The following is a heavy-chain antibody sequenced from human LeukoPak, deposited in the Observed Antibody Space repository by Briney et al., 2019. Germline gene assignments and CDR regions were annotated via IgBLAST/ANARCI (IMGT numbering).Heavy chain of an antibody. D-gene: IGHD2-2*01. V-gene: IGHV1-8*01. J-gene: IGHJ6*03. Sequence: ASVKVSCKASGYTFTSYDINWVRQATGQGLEWMGWMNPNSGNTGYAQKFQGRVTMTRNTSISTAYMELSSLRAEDTAVYYCVRDENSYCKSSNCDVPYYNFYFYTDVWGKGATVTVSS. CDR3: VRDENSYCKSSNCDVPYYNFYFYTDV. CDR2: MNPNSGNT. CDR1: GYTFTSYD.